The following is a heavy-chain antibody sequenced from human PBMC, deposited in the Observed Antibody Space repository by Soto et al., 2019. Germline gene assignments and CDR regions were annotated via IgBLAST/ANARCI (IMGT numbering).Heavy chain of an antibody. CDR3: VGWVPAAMLRFDP. Sequence: GGSLRLSCAASGFTFSSYSMNWVRQAPGKGLEWVSSISSSSSYIYYADSVKGRFTISRDNAKNSLYLQMNSLRAEDTAVYYKVGWVPAAMLRFDPWGQGTLVTVSS. CDR1: GFTFSSYS. CDR2: ISSSSSYI. J-gene: IGHJ5*02. V-gene: IGHV3-21*01. D-gene: IGHD2-2*01.